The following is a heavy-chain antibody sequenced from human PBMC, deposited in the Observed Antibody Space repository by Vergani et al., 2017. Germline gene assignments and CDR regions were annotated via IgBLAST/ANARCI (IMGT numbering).Heavy chain of an antibody. V-gene: IGHV7-4-1*01. CDR3: AIAKRCRLAVGATDS. Sequence: QEQLVQSGSELKKPGASVKVSCKASGYSFNNYAIHWVRQAPGQGLEWMGWINPTTGNPTYARAFTGRFVFSLDTSISTAYLQIGSLKAEDTAVYFCAIAKRCRLAVGATDSWGQGTLLTVSS. D-gene: IGHD6-19*01. CDR2: INPTTGNP. CDR1: GYSFNNYA. J-gene: IGHJ4*02.